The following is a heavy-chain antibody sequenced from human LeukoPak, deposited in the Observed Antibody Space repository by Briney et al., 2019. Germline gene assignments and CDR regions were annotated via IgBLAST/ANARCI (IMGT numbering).Heavy chain of an antibody. D-gene: IGHD6-13*01. J-gene: IGHJ4*02. CDR3: ARLSVAGTWFDY. Sequence: GGSLRLSCAASGFTFNRFEVKWVRQAPGKGLVWVSDISGSGGTKYYAGSVKGRFTISRDNAKNSLYLQMNSLRAEDTAVYYCARLSVAGTWFDYWGQGTLVTVSS. CDR1: GFTFNRFE. V-gene: IGHV3-48*03. CDR2: ISGSGGTK.